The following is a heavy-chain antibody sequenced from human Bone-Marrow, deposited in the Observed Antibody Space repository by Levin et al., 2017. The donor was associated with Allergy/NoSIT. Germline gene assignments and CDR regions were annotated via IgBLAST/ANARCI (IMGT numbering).Heavy chain of an antibody. CDR1: GGSISSGADY. CDR2: IFHSGNM. CDR3: ARDRGGSSTGIFDI. Sequence: SETLSLTCTVSGGSISSGADYWTWIRQHPGKGLEWIASIFHSGNMYHNPSLSSRLTISIDSSNNQFSLKLTAVTASDTAVYYCARDRGGSSTGIFDIWGQGTMVSVSS. D-gene: IGHD2-2*01. V-gene: IGHV4-31*03. J-gene: IGHJ3*02.